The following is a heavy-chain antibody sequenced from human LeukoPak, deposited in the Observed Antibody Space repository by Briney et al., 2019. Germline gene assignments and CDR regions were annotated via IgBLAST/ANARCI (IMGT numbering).Heavy chain of an antibody. D-gene: IGHD3-10*02. CDR2: ISSSGSTI. CDR1: GFTFSDYY. J-gene: IGHJ6*04. Sequence: GGSLRLSCAASGFTFSDYYMSWIRQAPGKGLEGVSYISSSGSTIYYADSAKGRFTISRDNAKNSLYLQMNSLSAEDTAVYYCAELGITMIGGVWGKGTTVTNSS. CDR3: AELGITMIGGV. V-gene: IGHV3-11*04.